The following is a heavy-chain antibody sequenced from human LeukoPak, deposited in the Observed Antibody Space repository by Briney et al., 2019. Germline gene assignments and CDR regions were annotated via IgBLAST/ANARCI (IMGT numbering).Heavy chain of an antibody. CDR1: GGSISSGGYY. V-gene: IGHV4-31*03. Sequence: SETLSLTCTVSGGSISSGGYYWRWIRQHPGKGLEWIGYIYYSGSTYYNPSLKSRVTISADTSKNQFSLKLSSVTAADTAVYYCARGETGFGELLPNYFDYWGQGTLVTVSS. J-gene: IGHJ4*02. D-gene: IGHD3-10*01. CDR3: ARGETGFGELLPNYFDY. CDR2: IYYSGST.